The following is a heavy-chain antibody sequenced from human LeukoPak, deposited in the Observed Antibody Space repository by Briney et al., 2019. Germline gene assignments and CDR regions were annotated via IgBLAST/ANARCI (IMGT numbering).Heavy chain of an antibody. Sequence: SQTLSLTSAVSGGSISSGGYSWSWLRQPPGKGLEWIGYIYHSGSTYYNPSVKSLLTISVDRSRKQFSLQLSSVTAADTAVYYCARGGVRGVLNWGQGTLVTVSS. D-gene: IGHD3-10*01. CDR1: GGSISSGGYS. V-gene: IGHV4-30-2*01. J-gene: IGHJ4*02. CDR3: ARGGVRGVLN. CDR2: IYHSGST.